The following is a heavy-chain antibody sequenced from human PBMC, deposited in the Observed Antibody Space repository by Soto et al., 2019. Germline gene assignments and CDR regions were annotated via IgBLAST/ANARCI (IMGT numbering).Heavy chain of an antibody. CDR1: GFTFGDYA. CDR3: TKYTYTSRYSYFGMDA. Sequence: GGSLRLSCAGSGFTFGDYAISWSRQAPGKGLEWVGVIRSKAYGETKDYAASVKGGFTILRDDSKSIAYLQMNSLQSEDTGVYYCTKYTYTSRYSYFGMDAWGQGTTVTVSS. J-gene: IGHJ6*02. D-gene: IGHD2-2*02. V-gene: IGHV3-49*03. CDR2: IRSKAYGETK.